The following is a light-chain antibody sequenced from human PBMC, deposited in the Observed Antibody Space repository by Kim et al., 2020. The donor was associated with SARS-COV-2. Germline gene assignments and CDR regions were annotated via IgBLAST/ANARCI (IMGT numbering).Light chain of an antibody. V-gene: IGKV3-20*01. J-gene: IGKJ5*01. CDR3: QQYNDYPLT. Sequence: EIVLTQSPGTLCLSPGDRATLSCRASQSVYSDYLAWYQQKPGQAPRLLIHEASIRATGIPDRFSGSGSGTDFTLTIRRLQPEDFATYYCQQYNDYPLTFGQGTRLEIK. CDR2: EAS. CDR1: QSVYSDY.